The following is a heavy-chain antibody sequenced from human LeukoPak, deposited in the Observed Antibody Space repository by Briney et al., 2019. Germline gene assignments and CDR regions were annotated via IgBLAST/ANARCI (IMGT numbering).Heavy chain of an antibody. CDR3: ARDRQIAY. J-gene: IGHJ4*02. V-gene: IGHV3-7*01. Sequence: GGSLRLSCAASGFTFSNYWLTWGRQAPGQGLEWGANIKQDGSEKHYVDSVKGRFTISRDNAKNSLYLQMNSLRAEDTAVYYCARDRQIAYWGQGTLVTVSS. CDR1: GFTFSNYW. CDR2: IKQDGSEK.